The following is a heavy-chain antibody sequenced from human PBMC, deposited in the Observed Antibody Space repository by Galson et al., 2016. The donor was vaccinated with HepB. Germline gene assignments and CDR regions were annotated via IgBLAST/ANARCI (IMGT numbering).Heavy chain of an antibody. CDR2: ISGSADSR. D-gene: IGHD6-19*01. CDR3: ARMVPLYSGGWYVRGDGWFDP. V-gene: IGHV3-11*01. CDR1: GFTFSHYF. Sequence: SLRLSCAVSGFTFSHYFVSWLRQAPGKGLEWVSYISGSADSRRYADSVKGRFTISRDNSKNSLYLQMNNLRAEDTAVYYCARMVPLYSGGWYVRGDGWFDPWGQGTLVTVSS. J-gene: IGHJ5*02.